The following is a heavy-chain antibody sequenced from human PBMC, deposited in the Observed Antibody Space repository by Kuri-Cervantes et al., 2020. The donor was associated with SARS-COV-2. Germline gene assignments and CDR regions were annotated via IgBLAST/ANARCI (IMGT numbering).Heavy chain of an antibody. CDR1: GGSISSNY. J-gene: IGHJ4*02. V-gene: IGHV4-59*01. CDR2: VYYSGNT. CDR3: VRLGDHYFDS. Sequence: SETLSLTCIVSGGSISSNYWSWIRQPPGKGLEWMGYVYYSGNTNYNPPLRSRLTVSVDTSRNQFSLKLTSVTAADTAVYYCVRLGDHYFDSWGQGTLVTVSS. D-gene: IGHD2-21*02.